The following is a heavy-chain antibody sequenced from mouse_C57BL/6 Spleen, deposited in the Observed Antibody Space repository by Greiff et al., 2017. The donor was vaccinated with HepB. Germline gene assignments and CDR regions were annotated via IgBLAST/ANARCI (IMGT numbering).Heavy chain of an antibody. CDR1: GYSITSGYY. V-gene: IGHV3-6*01. J-gene: IGHJ1*03. CDR3: ARAPRYFDV. CDR2: ISYDGSN. Sequence: ESGPGLVKPSQSLSLTCSVTGYSITSGYYWNWIRQFPGNKLEWMGYISYDGSNNYNPSLKNRISITRDTSKNQFFLKLNSVTTEDTATYYCARAPRYFDVWGTGTTVTVSS.